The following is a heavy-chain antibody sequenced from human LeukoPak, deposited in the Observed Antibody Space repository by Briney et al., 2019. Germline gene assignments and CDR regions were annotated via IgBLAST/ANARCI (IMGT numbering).Heavy chain of an antibody. CDR2: ISGSAGST. V-gene: IGHV3-23*01. Sequence: PGGSLRLSSAASRFIFSNSAMNWVRQAPGKGLEWVSAISGSAGSTYYADSVKGRFTISRDNSKNTLYLQMNSLRAEDTAVYYCAKGPMVRMDVWGKGTTVTISS. CDR3: AKGPMVRMDV. CDR1: RFIFSNSA. D-gene: IGHD3-10*01. J-gene: IGHJ6*03.